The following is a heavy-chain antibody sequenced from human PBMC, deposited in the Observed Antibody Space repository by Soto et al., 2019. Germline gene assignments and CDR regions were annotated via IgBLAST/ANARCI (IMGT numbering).Heavy chain of an antibody. J-gene: IGHJ6*01. CDR3: ARMEYCSSTCCYASTIGVELYAYYGMDV. D-gene: IGHD2-2*01. Sequence: QVQLVQYGAEVKKPGSSVKVSCKASGGTFSSYAISWVRQAPGQGLEWMGGIIPIFGSANDGEKLQGRVTIPADKSTSTGYMEVSSLRCEDTALDYCARMEYCSSTCCYASTIGVELYAYYGMDVWGRWSTVTVCS. CDR1: GGTFSSYA. V-gene: IGHV1-69*06. CDR2: IIPIFGSA.